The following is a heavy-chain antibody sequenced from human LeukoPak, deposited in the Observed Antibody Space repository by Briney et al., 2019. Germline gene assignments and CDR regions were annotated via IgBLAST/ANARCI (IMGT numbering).Heavy chain of an antibody. Sequence: ASVKVSCKASGGTFSSYAISWVRQAPGQGLEWMGGIIPIFGTANYAQKSQGRVTITADESTSTAYMELSSLRSEDTAVYYCASLTGRGVIHFDYWGQGTLVTVSS. CDR3: ASLTGRGVIHFDY. CDR1: GGTFSSYA. CDR2: IIPIFGTA. V-gene: IGHV1-69*13. J-gene: IGHJ4*02. D-gene: IGHD3-10*01.